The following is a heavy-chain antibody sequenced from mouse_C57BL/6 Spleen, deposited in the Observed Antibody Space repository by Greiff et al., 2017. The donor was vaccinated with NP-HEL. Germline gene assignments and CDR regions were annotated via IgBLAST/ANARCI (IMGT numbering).Heavy chain of an antibody. V-gene: IGHV1-82*01. CDR1: GYAFSSSW. J-gene: IGHJ1*03. CDR2: IYPGDGDN. Sequence: QVQLQQSGPELVKPGASVKISCKASGYAFSSSWMNWVKQRPGKGLEWIGRIYPGDGDNNYNGKFKGKATLTADKSSSTVYMQLSSLTSEDSAVYFCARLGFSYWYFDVWGTGTTVTVSS. CDR3: ARLGFSYWYFDV.